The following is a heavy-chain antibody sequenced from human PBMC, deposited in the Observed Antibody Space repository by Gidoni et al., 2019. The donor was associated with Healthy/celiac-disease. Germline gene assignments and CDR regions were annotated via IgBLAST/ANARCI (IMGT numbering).Heavy chain of an antibody. CDR2: IYYSGST. CDR3: ARPISYSSGWHTFDY. Sequence: QLQLQESGPGLVKPSETLSLTCTVSGGSISSRSYYWGWIRQPPGKGLEWIGSIYYSGSTYYNPSLKSRVTISVDTSKNQFSLKLSSVTAADTAVYYCARPISYSSGWHTFDYWGQGTLVTVSS. V-gene: IGHV4-39*01. J-gene: IGHJ4*02. D-gene: IGHD6-19*01. CDR1: GGSISSRSYY.